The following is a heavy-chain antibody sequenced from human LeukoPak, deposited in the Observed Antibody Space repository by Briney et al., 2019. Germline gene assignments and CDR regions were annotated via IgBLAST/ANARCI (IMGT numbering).Heavy chain of an antibody. J-gene: IGHJ5*02. D-gene: IGHD3-10*01. CDR1: GYTFTSYG. Sequence: ASVKVSCKASGYTFTSYGISWVRQAPGQGLEWMGWISAYNGNTNYAQKLQGRVTMTTDTSTSTAYMELRSLRSDDTAVYYCAREECFGSGSYYNFLRWFDPWGQGTLVTVSS. V-gene: IGHV1-18*01. CDR2: ISAYNGNT. CDR3: AREECFGSGSYYNFLRWFDP.